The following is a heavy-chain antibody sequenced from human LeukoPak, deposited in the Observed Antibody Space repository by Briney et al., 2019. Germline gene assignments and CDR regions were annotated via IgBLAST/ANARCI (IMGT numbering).Heavy chain of an antibody. D-gene: IGHD3-16*02. V-gene: IGHV3-30-3*01. Sequence: GGSLRLSCAASGFTFSSYAMHWVRQAPGKGLEWVAVISYDGSNKYYADSVKGRFTISRDNSKNTLYLQMNSLRAEDTAVYYCARPIMITFGGVIVSGDYWGQGTLVTVSS. CDR1: GFTFSSYA. CDR3: ARPIMITFGGVIVSGDY. J-gene: IGHJ4*02. CDR2: ISYDGSNK.